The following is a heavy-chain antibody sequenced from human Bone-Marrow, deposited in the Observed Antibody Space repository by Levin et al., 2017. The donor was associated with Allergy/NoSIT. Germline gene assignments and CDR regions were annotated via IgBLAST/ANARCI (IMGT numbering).Heavy chain of an antibody. V-gene: IGHV3-48*01. Sequence: GGSLRLSCAASGFSLSNYNMDWVRQAPGRGLEWVSYISTSGSPTYYADSVKGRFTISRDNAKNVLYLQMNSLTVDDTAVYFCARDTGTLDHWGQGALVTVSS. CDR2: ISTSGSPT. D-gene: IGHD1-7*01. J-gene: IGHJ4*02. CDR3: ARDTGTLDH. CDR1: GFSLSNYN.